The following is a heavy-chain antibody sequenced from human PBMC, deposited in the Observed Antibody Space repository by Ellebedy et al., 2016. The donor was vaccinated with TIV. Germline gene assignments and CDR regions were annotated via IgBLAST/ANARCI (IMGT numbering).Heavy chain of an antibody. CDR1: GYTFTSYG. D-gene: IGHD2-15*01. CDR3: ARAGGWSSVHSYWYLDL. J-gene: IGHJ2*01. CDR2: ISAYNGNT. Sequence: ASVKVSCKASGYTFTSYGIHWVRQAPGQGLEWLGWISAYNGNTNYAQKLQDRVTMTIDTFRTTAYMELRSLRSDDTAVYYCARAGGWSSVHSYWYLDLWGRGTLVTVSS. V-gene: IGHV1-18*01.